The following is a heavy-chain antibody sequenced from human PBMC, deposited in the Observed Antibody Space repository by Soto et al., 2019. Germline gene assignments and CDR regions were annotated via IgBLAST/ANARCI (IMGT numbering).Heavy chain of an antibody. Sequence: PGGSLRLSCAASGFTFSSYGMHWVRQAPGKGLEWVSVIYSGGSTYYADSVKGRFTISRHNSKNTLYLQMNSLRAEDTAVYYCARVESSSWTYYYMDVWGKGTTVTVSS. CDR2: IYSGGST. V-gene: IGHV3-NL1*01. J-gene: IGHJ6*03. CDR1: GFTFSSYG. CDR3: ARVESSSWTYYYMDV. D-gene: IGHD6-13*01.